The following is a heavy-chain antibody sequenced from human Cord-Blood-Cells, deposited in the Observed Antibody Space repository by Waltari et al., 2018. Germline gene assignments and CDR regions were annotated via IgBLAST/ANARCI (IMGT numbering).Heavy chain of an antibody. CDR1: GGSFSGYY. V-gene: IGHV4-34*01. CDR3: ARQKGAKNSFDY. Sequence: QVQLQQWGAGRLKPSETLSLTCAVYGGSFSGYYWSWIRQPPGKGLEWIGEINHSGSTNYNPSLKSRVTISVDTSKNQFSLKLSSVTAADTAVYYCARQKGAKNSFDYWGQGTLVTVSS. J-gene: IGHJ4*02. D-gene: IGHD3-16*01. CDR2: INHSGST.